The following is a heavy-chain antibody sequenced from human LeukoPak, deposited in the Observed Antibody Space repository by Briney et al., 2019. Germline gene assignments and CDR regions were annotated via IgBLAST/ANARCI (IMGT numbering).Heavy chain of an antibody. CDR1: GGTFSSYA. CDR3: ARVFSSVTTFYYFDY. Sequence: SVKVSCKASGGTFSSYAISWVRQAPGQGLEWMGGIIPIFGTANYAQKFQGRVTITADESTSTAYMELSSLRSEDTAVYYCARVFSSVTTFYYFDYWGQGTLVTVSS. CDR2: IIPIFGTA. V-gene: IGHV1-69*13. J-gene: IGHJ4*02. D-gene: IGHD3-16*01.